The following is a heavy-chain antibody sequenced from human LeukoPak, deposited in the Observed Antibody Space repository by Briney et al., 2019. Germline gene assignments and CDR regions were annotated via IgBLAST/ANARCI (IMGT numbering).Heavy chain of an antibody. D-gene: IGHD1-1*01. CDR1: GGTFSSYA. Sequence: SVKVSCKASGGTFSSYAISWVRQAPGQGLEWMGGIIPIFGTANYAQKFQGRVTITADKSTSTAYMELSSLRSEDTAVYYCARDQDWNDRGGLDYWGQGTLVTVSS. J-gene: IGHJ4*02. CDR3: ARDQDWNDRGGLDY. V-gene: IGHV1-69*06. CDR2: IIPIFGTA.